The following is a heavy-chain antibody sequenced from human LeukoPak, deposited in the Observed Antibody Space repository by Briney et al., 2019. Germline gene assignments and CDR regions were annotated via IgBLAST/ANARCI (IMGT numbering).Heavy chain of an antibody. Sequence: GGSLRLSCAASGFTVSSNYMSWVRQAPGKGLEWVSVIYSGGGTYYADSVKGRFTISRDNSKNTLYLQMNSLRAEDTAVYYCARGLDVSYFDYWCQGTLVTVSS. CDR2: IYSGGGT. V-gene: IGHV3-53*01. D-gene: IGHD2/OR15-2a*01. J-gene: IGHJ4*02. CDR3: ARGLDVSYFDY. CDR1: GFTVSSNY.